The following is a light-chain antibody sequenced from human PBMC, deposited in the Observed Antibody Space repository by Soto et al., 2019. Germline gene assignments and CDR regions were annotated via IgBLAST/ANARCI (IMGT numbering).Light chain of an antibody. CDR2: GAS. CDR1: QSVPSD. Sequence: EIVLTQSPGTLSLSPGERATLSCRASQSVPSDWLAWYRHKPGQAPRLLIYGASTRATGVPDRFTGSGSGTDFILTITRLQSEDFGIYYCQQYYHWPRTFGQGTKVDIK. V-gene: IGKV3-15*01. J-gene: IGKJ1*01. CDR3: QQYYHWPRT.